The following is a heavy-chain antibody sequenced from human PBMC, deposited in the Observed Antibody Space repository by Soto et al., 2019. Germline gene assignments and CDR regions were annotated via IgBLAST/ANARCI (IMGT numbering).Heavy chain of an antibody. Sequence: ASVKVSCKASGYTFTSYAMHWVRQAPGQRLEWMGWINAGNGNTKYSQKFQGRVTITRDTSASTAYMELSSLRSEDTAVYYCARPKRDYNWNEYYFDYWGQGTLVTAPQ. CDR1: GYTFTSYA. D-gene: IGHD1-20*01. V-gene: IGHV1-3*01. CDR3: ARPKRDYNWNEYYFDY. CDR2: INAGNGNT. J-gene: IGHJ4*02.